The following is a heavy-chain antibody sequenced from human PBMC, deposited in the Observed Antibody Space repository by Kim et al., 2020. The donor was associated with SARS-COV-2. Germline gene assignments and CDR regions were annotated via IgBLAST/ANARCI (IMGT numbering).Heavy chain of an antibody. CDR2: IRGSGTGT. D-gene: IGHD4-17*01. V-gene: IGHV3-23*02. Sequence: GGSLRLSCAASGFTFSSYAMSWVRQAPGEGLEWVSGIRGSGTGTYYGDSVKGRCSISRDNARNTVTLQLNSLRAEDTAVYYCAKDSGNDFGDQLDCWGQGTLVTVSS. CDR1: GFTFSSYA. J-gene: IGHJ4*02. CDR3: AKDSGNDFGDQLDC.